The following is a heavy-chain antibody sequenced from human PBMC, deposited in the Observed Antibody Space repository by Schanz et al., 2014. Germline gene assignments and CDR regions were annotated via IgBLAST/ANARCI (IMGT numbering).Heavy chain of an antibody. D-gene: IGHD6-13*01. J-gene: IGHJ4*02. V-gene: IGHV1-69*02. Sequence: VQLEQSGAEVKKPGSSVKVSCKASGGTFSSFGINWVRQAPGQGLEWMGRIIPIHGIVNYAQRFQDRVRITADKSTFTAYMDVSSLRSEDTAVYYCASSGAGYSSSWDFDYWGQGTLVTVSS. CDR3: ASSGAGYSSSWDFDY. CDR2: IIPIHGIV. CDR1: GGTFSSFG.